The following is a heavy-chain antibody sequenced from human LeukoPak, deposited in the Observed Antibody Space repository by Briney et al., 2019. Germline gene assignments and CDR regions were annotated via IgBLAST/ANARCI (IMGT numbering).Heavy chain of an antibody. V-gene: IGHV4-59*08. CDR2: IYYSGST. D-gene: IGHD6-13*01. Sequence: PSETLSLTCTVSGVSISSYYWSWVRQPPGKGLEWIGYIYYSGSTNYNPSLKSRVNISVDTSKNQFSLKLSSVTAADTGVYYCARGYYSSWYVNWFDPWGQGTLVTVSS. CDR3: ARGYYSSWYVNWFDP. CDR1: GVSISSYY. J-gene: IGHJ5*02.